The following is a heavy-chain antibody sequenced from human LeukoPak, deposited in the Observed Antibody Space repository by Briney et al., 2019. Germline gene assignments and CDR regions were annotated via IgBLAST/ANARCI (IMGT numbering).Heavy chain of an antibody. D-gene: IGHD3-22*01. CDR1: GFTLSRYA. V-gene: IGHV3-48*02. CDR2: ITSSSDTI. CDR3: ARDYYDSSGYYAGFGY. Sequence: GGSLRLSCAAAGFTLSRYAMNWVRQAPGKGLEWVSYITSSSDTIYYADSVKGRFTISRDNAKNSLYLQMNSLRDEDTAVYYCARDYYDSSGYYAGFGYWGQGTLVTVSS. J-gene: IGHJ4*02.